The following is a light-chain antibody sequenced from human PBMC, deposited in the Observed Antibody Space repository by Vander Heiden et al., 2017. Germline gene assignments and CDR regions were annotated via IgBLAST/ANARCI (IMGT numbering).Light chain of an antibody. Sequence: QSALTPPRPVSGSPGQSVTVSCTGTSSDVGGYNHVSWYQQHPGKAPKLMIEDVIKRPSGVPDRFSGSKSSNTATLTISGLQADDEADYYCYSYAGSATLVFGGGTRLAVL. CDR3: YSYAGSATLV. V-gene: IGLV2-11*01. CDR1: SSDVGGYNH. J-gene: IGLJ2*01. CDR2: DVI.